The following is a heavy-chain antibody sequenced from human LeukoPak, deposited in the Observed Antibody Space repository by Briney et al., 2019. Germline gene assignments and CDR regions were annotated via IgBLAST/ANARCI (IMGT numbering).Heavy chain of an antibody. J-gene: IGHJ4*02. CDR1: GITFSSDG. V-gene: IGHV3-23*01. Sequence: GGSLRLSCAASGITFSSDGMNWVRQVPGKGLEWVSSIIDSGGGTTYADSVKGRFTISRDNSKNTVYLQMNSLRAEDTALYYCAKDIQGANWGQGTLVTVSS. CDR2: IIDSGGGT. D-gene: IGHD5-18*01. CDR3: AKDIQGAN.